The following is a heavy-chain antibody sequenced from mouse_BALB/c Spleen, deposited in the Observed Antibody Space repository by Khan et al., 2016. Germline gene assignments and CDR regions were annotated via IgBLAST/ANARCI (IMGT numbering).Heavy chain of an antibody. J-gene: IGHJ4*01. D-gene: IGHD2-3*01. V-gene: IGHV1-9*01. CDR3: ARWLLGAMDY. Sequence: QVQLQQSGAELMKPGASVKISCKATGYTFSTYWIEWVKQRPGHGLEWIGEILPGSGSATYNEKFKDKATFTADTSSNPAYMQISSLTSDDSAVYYCARWLLGAMDYWGQGTSVTVSS. CDR2: ILPGSGSA. CDR1: GYTFSTYW.